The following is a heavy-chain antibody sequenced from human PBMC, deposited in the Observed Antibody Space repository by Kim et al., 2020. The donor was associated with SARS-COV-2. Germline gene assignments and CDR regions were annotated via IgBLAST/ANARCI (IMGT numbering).Heavy chain of an antibody. CDR3: ARSTQQWLVRI. Sequence: SETLSLTCTVSGGSISSSSYYWGWIRQPPGKGLEWIGSIYYSGSTYYNPSLKSRVTISVDTSKNQFSLKLSSVTAADTAVYYCARSTQQWLVRIWGQGTLVTVSS. V-gene: IGHV4-39*01. CDR2: IYYSGST. CDR1: GGSISSSSYY. J-gene: IGHJ4*02. D-gene: IGHD6-19*01.